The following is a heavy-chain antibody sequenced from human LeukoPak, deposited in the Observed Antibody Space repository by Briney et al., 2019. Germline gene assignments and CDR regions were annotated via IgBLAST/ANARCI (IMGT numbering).Heavy chain of an antibody. Sequence: SETLSLTCAVSGGSISSSSYYWGWIRQPPGKGLEWIGSIYYSGSTYYNPSLKSRVTISVDTSKNQFSLKLSSVTAADTAVYYCARDVEVTLWFGESSNWFDPWGQGTLVTVSS. CDR1: GGSISSSSYY. D-gene: IGHD3-10*01. CDR3: ARDVEVTLWFGESSNWFDP. CDR2: IYYSGST. J-gene: IGHJ5*02. V-gene: IGHV4-39*07.